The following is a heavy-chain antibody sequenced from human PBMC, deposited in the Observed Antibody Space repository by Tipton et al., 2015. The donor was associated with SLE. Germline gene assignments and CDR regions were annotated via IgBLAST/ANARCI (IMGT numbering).Heavy chain of an antibody. CDR3: ARRRGSSWYEDYFDY. V-gene: IGHV4-34*01. Sequence: TLSLTCAVYGGSFSGYSWSWIRKPPGKGLEWVGEINHSGSTNYNPSLLSRVIMSVDMSKNQFSLKLRSVTAADTAVYYCARRRGSSWYEDYFDYWGQGTLVTVSS. CDR1: GGSFSGYS. J-gene: IGHJ4*02. CDR2: INHSGST. D-gene: IGHD6-13*01.